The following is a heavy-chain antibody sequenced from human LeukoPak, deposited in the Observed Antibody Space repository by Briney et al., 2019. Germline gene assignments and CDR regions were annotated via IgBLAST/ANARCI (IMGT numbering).Heavy chain of an antibody. CDR1: GGSVSSSSYY. Sequence: SETLSLTCTVSGGSVSSSSYYWGWIRQPPGKGLEWIGSIYYSGSTYYNPSLKSRVTISVDTSKNQFSLKLNSVTAADTAVYYCARGPLTVTRGFDPWGQGTLVTVSS. CDR2: IYYSGST. D-gene: IGHD4-17*01. CDR3: ARGPLTVTRGFDP. V-gene: IGHV4-39*07. J-gene: IGHJ5*02.